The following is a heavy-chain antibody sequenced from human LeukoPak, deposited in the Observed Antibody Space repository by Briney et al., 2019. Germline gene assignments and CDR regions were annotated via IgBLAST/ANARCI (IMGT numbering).Heavy chain of an antibody. CDR3: AKSRGYYYDSSGYPNYFHY. J-gene: IGHJ4*02. V-gene: IGHV3-23*01. D-gene: IGHD3-22*01. CDR1: GFTFSSYA. CDR2: ISGSGGNT. Sequence: PGESLKISCAASGFTFSSYAMTWVRQAPGKGLEWVSTISGSGGNTYYADSVKGRFTISRDNSKNTLYLQMNSLRAEDTAVYYCAKSRGYYYDSSGYPNYFHYWGQGTLVTVSS.